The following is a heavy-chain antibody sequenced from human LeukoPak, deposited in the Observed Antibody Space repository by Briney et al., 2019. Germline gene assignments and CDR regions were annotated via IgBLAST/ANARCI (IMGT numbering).Heavy chain of an antibody. CDR2: IQTEPYSHAT. D-gene: IGHD2-2*01. J-gene: IGHJ4*02. CDR1: GFTFSGFD. CDR3: ARRDCSSFRCYSFDS. V-gene: IGHV3-73*01. Sequence: GGSLRLSSTTSGFTFSGFDIHWVRQASGKGLKWVGRIQTEPYSHATAYAASVKGRFTISRDDSKRTAYLQMNSLKAEDTAVYYCARRDCSSFRCYSFDSWGQGILVTVSS.